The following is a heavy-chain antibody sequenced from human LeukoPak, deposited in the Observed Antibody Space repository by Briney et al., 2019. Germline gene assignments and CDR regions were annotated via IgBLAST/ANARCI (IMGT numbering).Heavy chain of an antibody. CDR1: GRSISSGSYY. CDR3: ARVNSPESGVDWFDP. D-gene: IGHD2-8*01. Sequence: SQTLSLTCTVSGRSISSGSYYWSWIRQPAGKGLEWIGRIYTSGSTNYNPSLKSRVTISVDTSKNQFSLKLSSVTAADTAVYYCARVNSPESGVDWFDPWGQGTLVTVSS. V-gene: IGHV4-61*02. J-gene: IGHJ5*02. CDR2: IYTSGST.